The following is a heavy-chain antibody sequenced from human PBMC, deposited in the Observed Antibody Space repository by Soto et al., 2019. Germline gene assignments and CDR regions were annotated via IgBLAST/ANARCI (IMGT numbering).Heavy chain of an antibody. D-gene: IGHD6-19*01. CDR3: TTIAVAXXXLVEQHFDY. CDR1: SVSNAW. Sequence: SVSNAWMNWVRQAPGKGLEWVGRIKSKTDGGTTDYAAPVKGRFTISRDDSKNTLYLQMNSLKTEDTAVYYCTTIAVAXXXLVEQHFDYWGQGTLVTVSS. J-gene: IGHJ4*02. CDR2: IKSKTDGGTT. V-gene: IGHV3-15*07.